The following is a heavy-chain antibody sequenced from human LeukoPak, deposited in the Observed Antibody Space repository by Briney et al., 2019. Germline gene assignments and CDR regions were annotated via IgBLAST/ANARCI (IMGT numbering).Heavy chain of an antibody. J-gene: IGHJ4*02. CDR2: FSGSDNTA. V-gene: IGHV3-23*01. D-gene: IGHD1-26*01. CDR3: AKGPHHQWKVLASFDY. CDR1: GFTFSSYA. Sequence: GGSLRLSCAASGFTFSSYAMSWVRQAPGKGLEWVAGFSGSDNTAYYTDSVRGRFTISRDNSKNTLCLQMDSLRAEDTAVYYCAKGPHHQWKVLASFDYWGLGALVTVSS.